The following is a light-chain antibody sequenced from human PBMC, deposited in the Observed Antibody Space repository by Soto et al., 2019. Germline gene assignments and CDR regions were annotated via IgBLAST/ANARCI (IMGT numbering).Light chain of an antibody. V-gene: IGKV3-15*01. CDR2: GAS. J-gene: IGKJ1*01. CDR1: QSVSSN. CDR3: QQYNNGKWT. Sequence: EIVMTQSPATLSVSPGERATLSCRASQSVSSNLAWYQQKPGQAPRLLIYGASTRATGIPARFSGSGSGTKFTLTISSLQSEDFAVYYCQQYNNGKWTFGQGTKVDI.